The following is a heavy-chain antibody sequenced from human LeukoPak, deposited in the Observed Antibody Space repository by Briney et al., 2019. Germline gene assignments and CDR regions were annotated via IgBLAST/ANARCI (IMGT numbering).Heavy chain of an antibody. Sequence: PSETLSLTCTVSGGSISGDYWSWIRQSPGKGLESIGYMFYSRNSGSSNYNPSLKSRVTISVDTSKNQFSLKLSSVTAADTAVYYCASPNCSGGSCYFDYWGQGTLVTVSS. CDR2: MFYSRNSGSS. CDR1: GGSISGDY. J-gene: IGHJ4*02. V-gene: IGHV4-59*12. CDR3: ASPNCSGGSCYFDY. D-gene: IGHD2-15*01.